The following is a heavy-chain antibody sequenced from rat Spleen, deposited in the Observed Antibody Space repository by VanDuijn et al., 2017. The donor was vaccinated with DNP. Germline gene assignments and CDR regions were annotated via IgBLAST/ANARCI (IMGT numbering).Heavy chain of an antibody. CDR3: VRPDYYDGSYPRY. D-gene: IGHD1-12*02. Sequence: EVQLVESGGGLVQPGRSMKLSCAASGFAFSNFPMAWVRQSATKGLEWVATISASGGSTYYRDSVKGRFTISRVNVQSTLSLQMTSLRSEDTAAYYCVRPDYYDGSYPRYWGQGVMVTVSS. J-gene: IGHJ2*01. CDR1: GFAFSNFP. V-gene: IGHV5-46*01. CDR2: ISASGGST.